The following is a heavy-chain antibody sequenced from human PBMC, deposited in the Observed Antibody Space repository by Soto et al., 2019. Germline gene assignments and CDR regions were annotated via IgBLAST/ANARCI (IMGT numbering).Heavy chain of an antibody. CDR3: SFHSDSNSYSRLDF. D-gene: IGHD4-4*01. CDR2: IIPVLETR. J-gene: IGHJ4*02. Sequence: QVQLVQSGAEVKKPGSSVKVSCRASGGSFRNYVMTWVRQDPGQGLEWMGGIIPVLETRTSAQKFQGRVTITADDSTITVSMEMSYLRSEDTAVFFCSFHSDSNSYSRLDFWGQGTLVTVSS. CDR1: GGSFRNYV. V-gene: IGHV1-69*01.